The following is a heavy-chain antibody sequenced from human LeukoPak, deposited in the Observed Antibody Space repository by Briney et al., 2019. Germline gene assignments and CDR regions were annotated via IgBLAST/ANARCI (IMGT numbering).Heavy chain of an antibody. J-gene: IGHJ6*03. CDR2: IILIFGTA. D-gene: IGHD3/OR15-3a*01. CDR3: ARSGDSTAATHGLGHYYYCYMDV. Sequence: ASVKVSCKASGGTFSSYAISWVRQAPGQGLEWMGGIILIFGTANYAQKFQGRVTITTDESTSTAYMELSSLRSEDTAVYYCARSGDSTAATHGLGHYYYCYMDVWGKGTTVTVSS. CDR1: GGTFSSYA. V-gene: IGHV1-69*05.